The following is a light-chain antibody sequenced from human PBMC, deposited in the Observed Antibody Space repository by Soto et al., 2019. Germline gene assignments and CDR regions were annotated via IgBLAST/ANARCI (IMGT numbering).Light chain of an antibody. J-gene: IGKJ2*01. Sequence: DIQMTQSPSSLSASVGDRVTITCRASQSISSYLNWYQQKPGKAPNLLIYAASSLESGVPSRFSGGGSGTDFTLTISSLQPEDFATYYCQQSYSTPMYTFGQGTKVDIK. CDR1: QSISSY. CDR2: AAS. V-gene: IGKV1-39*01. CDR3: QQSYSTPMYT.